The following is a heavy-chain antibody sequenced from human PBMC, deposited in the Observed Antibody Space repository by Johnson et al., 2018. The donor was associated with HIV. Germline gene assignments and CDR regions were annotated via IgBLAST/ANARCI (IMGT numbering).Heavy chain of an antibody. V-gene: IGHV3-66*01. Sequence: EVQVVESGGGLVQPGGSLRLSCAASGFTVSTNYMSWVRQAPGKGLEWVSVIYSGGSTYYADSVKGRFTISRDNSKNKLYLQMNSRRVEDTAVYYCTRGGGDYYRDAFDIWGQGTMVTVSS. CDR1: GFTVSTNY. J-gene: IGHJ3*02. CDR2: IYSGGST. D-gene: IGHD2-21*02. CDR3: TRGGGDYYRDAFDI.